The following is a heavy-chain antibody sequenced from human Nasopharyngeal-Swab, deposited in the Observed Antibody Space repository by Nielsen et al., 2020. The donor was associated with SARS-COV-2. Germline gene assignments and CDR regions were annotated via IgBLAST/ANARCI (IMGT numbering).Heavy chain of an antibody. CDR1: GFTFDDYA. Sequence: GGSLRLSCAASGFTFDDYAMHWVRQAPGKGLEWVSGISWNSGSIGYADSVKGRFTISRDNAKNSLYLQMNSLRAEDTALYYCANLLSGWYEGNAFDIWGQWTMVTVSS. V-gene: IGHV3-9*01. CDR2: ISWNSGSI. J-gene: IGHJ3*02. CDR3: ANLLSGWYEGNAFDI. D-gene: IGHD6-19*01.